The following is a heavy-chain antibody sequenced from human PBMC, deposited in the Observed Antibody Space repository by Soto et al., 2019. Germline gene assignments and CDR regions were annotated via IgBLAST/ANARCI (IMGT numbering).Heavy chain of an antibody. CDR1: GGSISSYF. D-gene: IGHD3-10*01. CDR2: IYYSGST. CDR3: ARLVSMVRGGRGAFDI. J-gene: IGHJ3*02. V-gene: IGHV4-59*01. Sequence: SETLSLTCTVSGGSISSYFWSWIRQPPGKGLEWIGYIYYSGSTNYNPSLKSRVTISVDTSKNQFSLKLSSVTAADTAVYYCARLVSMVRGGRGAFDIWGQGTMVTVSS.